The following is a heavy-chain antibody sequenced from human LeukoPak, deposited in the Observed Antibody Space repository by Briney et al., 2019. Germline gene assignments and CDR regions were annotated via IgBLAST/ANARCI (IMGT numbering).Heavy chain of an antibody. Sequence: GESLRISCKGSGYSFTSYWISWVRQMPGKGLEWMGRIGPSDSYTNYSPSFQGHVTISADKSISTAYLQWSSLKASDTAMYYCARDGGGYYGSGSYLGWFDPWGQGTLVTVSS. CDR1: GYSFTSYW. D-gene: IGHD3-10*01. V-gene: IGHV5-10-1*01. J-gene: IGHJ5*02. CDR2: IGPSDSYT. CDR3: ARDGGGYYGSGSYLGWFDP.